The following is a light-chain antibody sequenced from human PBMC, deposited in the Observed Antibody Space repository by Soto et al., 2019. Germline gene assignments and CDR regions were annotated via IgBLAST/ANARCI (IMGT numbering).Light chain of an antibody. Sequence: DVVMTQSPLSLPVTLGQPASISCKSSQGLVFTDGNTYLNWFHQRPGQSPRRLIYQVSKRYSGVPDRFSGSGSGTDFTLRISRVEAEDAGLYYCMQGTRWPGTFGQGTKLEIK. CDR1: QGLVFTDGNTY. V-gene: IGKV2-30*01. J-gene: IGKJ2*01. CDR2: QVS. CDR3: MQGTRWPGT.